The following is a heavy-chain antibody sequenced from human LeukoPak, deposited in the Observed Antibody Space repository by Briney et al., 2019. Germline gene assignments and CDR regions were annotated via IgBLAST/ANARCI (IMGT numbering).Heavy chain of an antibody. V-gene: IGHV1-18*01. D-gene: IGHD6-13*01. CDR1: GYTFTSYG. CDR3: ARDHSSSWYYGAFDI. Sequence: ASVEVSCKASGYTFTSYGISWVRQAPGQGLEWMGWISAYNGNTNYAQKLQGRVTMTTDTSTSTAYMELRSLRSDDTAVYYCARDHSSSWYYGAFDIWGQGTMVTVSS. CDR2: ISAYNGNT. J-gene: IGHJ3*02.